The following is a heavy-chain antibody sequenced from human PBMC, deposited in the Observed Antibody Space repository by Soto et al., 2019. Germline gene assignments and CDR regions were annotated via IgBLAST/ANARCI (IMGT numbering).Heavy chain of an antibody. CDR1: GGSISNYY. CDR2: VYHRGST. CDR3: ARVIAVAVTQGVSWYFDL. D-gene: IGHD6-19*01. J-gene: IGHJ2*01. V-gene: IGHV4-59*01. Sequence: SSETLSLTCTVSGGSISNYYWSWIRQPPGKGLEWIGYVYHRGSTNYNPSLMSRVTISVDRSKIQFSPKLSSVTAADTAMYYCARVIAVAVTQGVSWYFDLWGRGTLVTVSS.